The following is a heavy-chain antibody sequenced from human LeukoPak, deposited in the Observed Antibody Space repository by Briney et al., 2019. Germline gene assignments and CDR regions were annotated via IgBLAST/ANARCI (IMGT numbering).Heavy chain of an antibody. D-gene: IGHD6-13*01. J-gene: IGHJ4*02. CDR1: GFHFSSYS. CDR2: ISTSSSSI. Sequence: GGSLRLSCAASGFHFSSYSMNWVRQAPGKGLEWVSYISTSSSSIYYAESVKGRFTISRDNAKNSLYLQMNSLRAEDTAVYFCARDSGSGWYRKFDYWGQGTLVTVSS. CDR3: ARDSGSGWYRKFDY. V-gene: IGHV3-48*01.